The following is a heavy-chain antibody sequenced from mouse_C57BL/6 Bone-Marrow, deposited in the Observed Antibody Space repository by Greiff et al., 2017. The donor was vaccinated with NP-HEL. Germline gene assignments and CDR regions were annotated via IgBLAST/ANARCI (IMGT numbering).Heavy chain of an antibody. CDR3: ARGGNYGAMDY. CDR2: IYPGDGDT. Sequence: QVQLQQSGAELVKPGASVKISCKASGYAFSSYWMNWVKQRPGKGLEWIGQIYPGDGDTNYNGKFKGKATLTADKSSSTAYMQLSGLTSEDSAVYFCARGGNYGAMDYWGQGTSVTVSS. D-gene: IGHD2-1*01. J-gene: IGHJ4*01. V-gene: IGHV1-80*01. CDR1: GYAFSSYW.